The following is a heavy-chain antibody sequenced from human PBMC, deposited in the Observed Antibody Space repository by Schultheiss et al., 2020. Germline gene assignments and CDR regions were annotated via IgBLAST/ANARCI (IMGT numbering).Heavy chain of an antibody. CDR3: ASTRADEYSSSSTWFDP. D-gene: IGHD6-6*01. CDR2: INPNSGGT. V-gene: IGHV1-2*02. CDR1: GYTFTSYG. J-gene: IGHJ5*02. Sequence: ASVKVSCKASGYTFTSYGISWVRQAPGQGLEWMGWINPNSGGTNYAQKFQGRVTMTRDTSISTAYMELSRLRSDDTAVYYCASTRADEYSSSSTWFDPWGQGTLVTVSS.